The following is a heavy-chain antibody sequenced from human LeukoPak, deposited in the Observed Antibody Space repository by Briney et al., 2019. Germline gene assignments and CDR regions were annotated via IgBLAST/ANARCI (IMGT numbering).Heavy chain of an antibody. CDR2: ISSGSRYI. V-gene: IGHV3-21*04. J-gene: IGHJ2*01. D-gene: IGHD5-24*01. CDR1: GFTFSTFS. CDR3: AKEVGRDGYNPWYFDL. Sequence: GGSLRLSCVASGFTFSTFSMNWVRQAPGKGLEWVSSISSGSRYIYYADSVKGRFTISRDNSKNTLYLQMNSLRAEDTAVYYCAKEVGRDGYNPWYFDLWGRGTLVTVSS.